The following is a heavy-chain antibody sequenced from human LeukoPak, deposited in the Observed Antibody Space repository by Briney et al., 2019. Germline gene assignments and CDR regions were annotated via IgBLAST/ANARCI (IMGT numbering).Heavy chain of an antibody. J-gene: IGHJ3*02. CDR2: MNPNSGNT. D-gene: IGHD3-22*01. Sequence: ASVKVSCKASGYTFTSYDINWVRQATGQGLEWMGWMNPNSGNTGYAQKFQGRVTMTRNTSISTAYMELSSLRSEDTAVYYCAVDYYDSSGYSSAFDIWGQGTMVTVSS. CDR1: GYTFTSYD. CDR3: AVDYYDSSGYSSAFDI. V-gene: IGHV1-8*01.